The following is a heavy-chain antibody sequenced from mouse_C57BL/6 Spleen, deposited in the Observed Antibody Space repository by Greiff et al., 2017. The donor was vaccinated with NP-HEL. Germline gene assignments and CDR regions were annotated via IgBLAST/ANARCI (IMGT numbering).Heavy chain of an antibody. J-gene: IGHJ3*01. Sequence: QVQLQQSGAELVRPGTSVKVSCKASGYAFTNYLIEWVKQRPGQGLEWIGVINPGSGGTNYNEKFKGKATLTADKSSITAYLQLSSLTSEDSAVYFCASRGFAYWGQGTLVTVSA. CDR1: GYAFTNYL. CDR3: ASRGFAY. V-gene: IGHV1-54*01. CDR2: INPGSGGT.